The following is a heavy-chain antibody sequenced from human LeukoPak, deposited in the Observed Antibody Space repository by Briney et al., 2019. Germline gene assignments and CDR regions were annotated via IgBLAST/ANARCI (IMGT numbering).Heavy chain of an antibody. CDR2: IIPIFGTA. J-gene: IGHJ4*02. CDR3: AREPYYYDSSGYYYYFDY. D-gene: IGHD3-22*01. V-gene: IGHV1-69*05. Sequence: SVKVSCKASGGTFSSYAISWVRQAPGQGLEWMGRIIPIFGTANYAQKFQGRVTITTDESTSTAYMELSSLRSEETAVYYCAREPYYYDSSGYYYYFDYWGQGTLVTVSS. CDR1: GGTFSSYA.